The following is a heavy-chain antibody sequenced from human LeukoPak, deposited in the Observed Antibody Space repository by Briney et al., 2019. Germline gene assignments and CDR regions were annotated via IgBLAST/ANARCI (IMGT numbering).Heavy chain of an antibody. J-gene: IGHJ6*03. CDR1: GYTFTSYG. CDR2: ISAYNGNT. CDR3: ASRYCSSSSCFKPGKGGYYYYMDV. V-gene: IGHV1-18*01. D-gene: IGHD2-2*01. Sequence: ASVKVSCKASGYTFTSYGISWVRQAPGQGLEWMGWISAYNGNTNYAQKFQGRVTMTTDTSTSTAYMELRRLRSDDTAVYYCASRYCSSSSCFKPGKGGYYYYMDVWGKGTTVTVSS.